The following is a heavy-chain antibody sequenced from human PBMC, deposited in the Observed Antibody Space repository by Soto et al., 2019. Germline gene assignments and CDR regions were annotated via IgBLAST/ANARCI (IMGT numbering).Heavy chain of an antibody. CDR1: GGSISSYY. Sequence: QVQLQESGPGLVKPSETLSLTCTVSGGSISSYYWSWIRQPPGKGLEWIGYIYYSGSTNYNPSLKSRVTISVDTSKNQFSLKLSSVTAADTAVYYCAREWGMGIGRSIYDSSGFYFDYWGQGTLVTVSS. V-gene: IGHV4-59*01. CDR3: AREWGMGIGRSIYDSSGFYFDY. CDR2: IYYSGST. D-gene: IGHD3-22*01. J-gene: IGHJ4*02.